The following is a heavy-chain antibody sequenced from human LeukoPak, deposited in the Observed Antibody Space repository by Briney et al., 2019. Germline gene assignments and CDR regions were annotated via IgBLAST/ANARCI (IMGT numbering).Heavy chain of an antibody. J-gene: IGHJ6*02. V-gene: IGHV3-21*01. D-gene: IGHD4-17*01. Sequence: GGSLRLSCEASGFTFSNYWMTWVRQAPGKGLEWVSSISSGSSYIYYADSVKGRFTISRDNAKNSLYLQMNSLRAEDTAVYYCARGTNYGDSYGMDVWGQGTTVTVSS. CDR3: ARGTNYGDSYGMDV. CDR2: ISSGSSYI. CDR1: GFTFSNYW.